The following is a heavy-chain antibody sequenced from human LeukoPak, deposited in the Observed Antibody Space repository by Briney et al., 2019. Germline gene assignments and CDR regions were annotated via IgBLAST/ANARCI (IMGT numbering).Heavy chain of an antibody. CDR2: ISGSGGST. CDR3: ARFYGGNSRGYDY. Sequence: GGPLRLSCAASGFTFSSYAMSWVRQAPGKGLEWVSAISGSGGSTYYADSVKGRFTISRDNSKNTLYLQMNSLRAEDTAVYYCARFYGGNSRGYDYWGQGTLVTVSS. V-gene: IGHV3-23*01. J-gene: IGHJ4*02. CDR1: GFTFSSYA. D-gene: IGHD4-23*01.